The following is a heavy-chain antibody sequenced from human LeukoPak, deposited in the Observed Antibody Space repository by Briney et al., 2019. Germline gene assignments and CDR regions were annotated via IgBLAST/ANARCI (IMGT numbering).Heavy chain of an antibody. CDR1: GFIFSSYW. CDR3: ASSPQDSSGWGFDY. D-gene: IGHD6-19*01. CDR2: IKQDGSEK. J-gene: IGHJ4*02. Sequence: PGGSLRLSCEASGFIFSSYWMNWVRQAPGKGLEWVANIKQDGSEKYYVDSVKGRFTISRDNAKNSLFLQMNSLRSEDTAVYYCASSPQDSSGWGFDYWGQGTLVTVSS. V-gene: IGHV3-7*03.